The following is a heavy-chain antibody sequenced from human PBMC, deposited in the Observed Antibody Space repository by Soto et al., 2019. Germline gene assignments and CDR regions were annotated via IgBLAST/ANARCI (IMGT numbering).Heavy chain of an antibody. D-gene: IGHD6-13*01. CDR1: GFTFSDYY. Sequence: GGSLRLSCAASGFTFSDYYMSWIRQAPGKGLEWVSYISSSSSYTNYADSVKGRFTISRDNAKNSLYLQMNSLRAEDTAVYYCAREGPSSSWPNKAYFDYWGQGTLVTVSS. V-gene: IGHV3-11*06. J-gene: IGHJ4*02. CDR2: ISSSSSYT. CDR3: AREGPSSSWPNKAYFDY.